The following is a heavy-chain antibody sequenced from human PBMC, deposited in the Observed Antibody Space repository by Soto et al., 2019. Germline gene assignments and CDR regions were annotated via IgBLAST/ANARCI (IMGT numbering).Heavy chain of an antibody. Sequence: ASVKVSCKASGYTFTSYDINWVRQATGQGLEWMGWINPNSGNTVNAQKFQGRVTMTRNTSISTVDMELSGLRTEDTAVYYCARDSSSYYNYGMDVWGQGTTVTVSS. CDR3: ARDSSSYYNYGMDV. D-gene: IGHD6-13*01. CDR2: INPNSGNT. J-gene: IGHJ6*02. CDR1: GYTFTSYD. V-gene: IGHV1-8*01.